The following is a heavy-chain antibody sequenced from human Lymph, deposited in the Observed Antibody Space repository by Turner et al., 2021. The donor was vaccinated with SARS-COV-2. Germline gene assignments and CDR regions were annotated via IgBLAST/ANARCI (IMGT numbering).Heavy chain of an antibody. CDR2: ISVYNGYT. Sequence: QVQLVQSGAEVKKSVASVKVSCRASGYTFSSYGISWVRQAPGQGLEWMGWISVYNGYTNYAQKLQGRVTMTTDTSTSTAYMELRSLRSDDTAVYYCAREGYCSSTSCYRGQYYYYGMDVWGQGTTVTVSS. CDR1: GYTFSSYG. D-gene: IGHD2-2*02. V-gene: IGHV1-18*04. J-gene: IGHJ6*02. CDR3: AREGYCSSTSCYRGQYYYYGMDV.